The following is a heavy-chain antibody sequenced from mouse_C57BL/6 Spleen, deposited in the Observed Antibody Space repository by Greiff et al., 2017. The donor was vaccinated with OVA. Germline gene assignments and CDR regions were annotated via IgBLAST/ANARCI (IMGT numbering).Heavy chain of an antibody. V-gene: IGHV5-4*01. D-gene: IGHD2-1*01. J-gene: IGHJ3*01. CDR3: ARGGYGNYSWFAY. CDR2: ISDGGSYT. CDR1: GFTFSSYA. Sequence: EVQLVESGGGLVKPGGSLKLSCAASGFTFSSYAMSWVRQTPEKRLEWVATISDGGSYTYYPDNVKGRFTISRDNAKNTLYLQLSHLKSEDTAMYYCARGGYGNYSWFAYWGQGTLVTVSA.